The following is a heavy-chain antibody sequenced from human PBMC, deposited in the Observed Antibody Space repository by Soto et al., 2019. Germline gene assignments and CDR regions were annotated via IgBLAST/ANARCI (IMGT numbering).Heavy chain of an antibody. D-gene: IGHD6-19*01. CDR2: ISSSSSYI. CDR1: GFTFSSYS. V-gene: IGHV3-21*01. J-gene: IGHJ3*02. Sequence: VQLVESGGGLVKPGGSLRLSCAASGFTFSSYSMNWVRQAPGKGLEWVSSISSSSSYIYYADSVKGRFTISRDNAKNSLYLQMNSLRAEDTAVYYCARVGNLAVAGTGDAFDIWGQGTMVTVSS. CDR3: ARVGNLAVAGTGDAFDI.